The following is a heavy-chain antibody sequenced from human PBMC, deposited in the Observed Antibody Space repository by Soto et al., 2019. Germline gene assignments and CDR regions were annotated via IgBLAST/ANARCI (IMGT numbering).Heavy chain of an antibody. Sequence: QVQLVQSGAEVKKPGASVKVSCKASGYTFTGYYMHWVRQAPGQGLEWMGWINPNSGGTNYAQKCQGWVTMTRDTSISTAHMELSRLRSDDTAVYYCARSPGGVVTAMYYFDYWGQGTLVTVSS. V-gene: IGHV1-2*04. CDR3: ARSPGGVVTAMYYFDY. J-gene: IGHJ4*02. CDR1: GYTFTGYY. D-gene: IGHD2-21*02. CDR2: INPNSGGT.